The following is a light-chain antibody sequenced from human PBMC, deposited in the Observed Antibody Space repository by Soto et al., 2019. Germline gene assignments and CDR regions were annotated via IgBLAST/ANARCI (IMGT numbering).Light chain of an antibody. CDR2: STS. CDR1: QSVGTSW. J-gene: IGKJ1*01. CDR3: QQYASSQWT. Sequence: EIVLTHSPGTLSLSPGERVTLSCRASQSVGTSWLAWYQQKPGQSPRLLIYSTSSRATGIPDRFSGSGSETDFALTISRLEPEDSAVYYCQQYASSQWTFGQGTKVEIK. V-gene: IGKV3-20*01.